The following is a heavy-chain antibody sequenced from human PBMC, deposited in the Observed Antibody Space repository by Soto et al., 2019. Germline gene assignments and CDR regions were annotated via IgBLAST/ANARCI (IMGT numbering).Heavy chain of an antibody. Sequence: EVQLVESGGGLIQPGGSLRLSCAVSGFTVSNNYMSWVRQAPGKGLEGVSVIYSGGYTAYGDSVKGRFTISRDNSKNTLSFQVNRWRAADPAVFPWATQAGGGGYWGQGTLVTVSS. V-gene: IGHV3-53*01. CDR1: GFTVSNNY. D-gene: IGHD3-10*01. CDR2: IYSGGYT. CDR3: ATQAGGGGY. J-gene: IGHJ4*02.